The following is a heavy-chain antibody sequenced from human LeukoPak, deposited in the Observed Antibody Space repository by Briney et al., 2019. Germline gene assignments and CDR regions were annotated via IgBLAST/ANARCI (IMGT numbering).Heavy chain of an antibody. CDR3: AGPYGSGGAFDI. V-gene: IGHV3-21*01. Sequence: PGGSLRLSCAASGFTFSSYSMNWVRQAPGKGLEWVSSISSSSSYIYYADSVKGRFTISRDNAKNSLYLQMNSLRAEDTAVYYCAGPYGSGGAFDIWGKGTMVTVSS. CDR1: GFTFSSYS. J-gene: IGHJ3*02. D-gene: IGHD3-10*01. CDR2: ISSSSSYI.